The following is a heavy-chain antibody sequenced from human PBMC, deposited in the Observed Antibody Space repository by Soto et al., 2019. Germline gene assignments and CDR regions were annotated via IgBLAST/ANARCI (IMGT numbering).Heavy chain of an antibody. V-gene: IGHV4-31*03. CDR2: IYFRGNT. CDR1: GDSISRIDYY. Sequence: SDTLSLTCSVSGDSISRIDYYWTWIRQHPEKGLEWIGNIYFRGNTYYSPSLESRLTISVDTFKNQFSLKLTSVTAADTAVYYCAREGGSYDSGGYLIRGAFDIWGQGTMVTVSS. J-gene: IGHJ3*02. D-gene: IGHD3-22*01. CDR3: AREGGSYDSGGYLIRGAFDI.